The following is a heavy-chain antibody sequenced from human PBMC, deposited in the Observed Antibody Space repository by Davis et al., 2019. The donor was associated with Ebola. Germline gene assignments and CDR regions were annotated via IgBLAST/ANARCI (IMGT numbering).Heavy chain of an antibody. V-gene: IGHV4-59*01. CDR3: ARGERDYFYYYGMDV. D-gene: IGHD3-10*01. CDR2: IYYSGST. CDR1: GGSISSYYYY. Sequence: SETLSLTCTVSGGSISSYYYYWSWIRQPPGKGLEWIGYIYYSGSTNYNPSLKSRVTISIDTSKNQVSLRLTSVIPADTAVYYCARGERDYFYYYGMDVWGQGTAVTVSS. J-gene: IGHJ6*02.